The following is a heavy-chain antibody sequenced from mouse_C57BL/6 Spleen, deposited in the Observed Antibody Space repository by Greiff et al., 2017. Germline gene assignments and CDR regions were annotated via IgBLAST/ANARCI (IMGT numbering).Heavy chain of an antibody. J-gene: IGHJ2*01. CDR2: IYPRSGNT. CDR3: ARGTTVVATDDY. D-gene: IGHD1-1*01. CDR1: GYTFTSYG. V-gene: IGHV1-81*01. Sequence: VQLQQSGAELARPGASVKLSCKASGYTFTSYGISWVKQRTGQGLEWIGDIYPRSGNTYYNEKFKGKATLTADKSSSTAYMELRSLTSEDSAVYFCARGTTVVATDDYWGQGTTLTVSS.